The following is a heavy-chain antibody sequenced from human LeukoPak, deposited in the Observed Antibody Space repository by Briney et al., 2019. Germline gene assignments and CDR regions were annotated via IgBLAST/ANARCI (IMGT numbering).Heavy chain of an antibody. J-gene: IGHJ5*02. D-gene: IGHD2-2*01. CDR1: GGSISSGSYY. V-gene: IGHV4-61*02. CDR2: IYTSGST. Sequence: SETLSLTCTVSGGSISSGSYYWSWIRQPAGKGLEWIGRIYTSGSTNYTPSLKSRVTISVDTSKNQFSLKLSSVTAADTAVYYCARGIVVVPAAIGWFDPWGQGTLVTVSS. CDR3: ARGIVVVPAAIGWFDP.